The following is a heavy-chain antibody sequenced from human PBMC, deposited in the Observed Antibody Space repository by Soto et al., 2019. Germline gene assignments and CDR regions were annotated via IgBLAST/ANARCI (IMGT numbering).Heavy chain of an antibody. CDR3: AKFMVRGVITYYYYGMDV. CDR1: GFTFSSYA. CDR2: ISGSGGST. J-gene: IGHJ6*02. Sequence: PGGSLRLSCAASGFTFSSYAMSWVRQAPGKGLEWVSAISGSGGSTYYADSVKGRFTISRDNSKNTLYLQMNSLRAEDTAVYYCAKFMVRGVITYYYYGMDVWGQGTTVTVSS. D-gene: IGHD3-10*01. V-gene: IGHV3-23*01.